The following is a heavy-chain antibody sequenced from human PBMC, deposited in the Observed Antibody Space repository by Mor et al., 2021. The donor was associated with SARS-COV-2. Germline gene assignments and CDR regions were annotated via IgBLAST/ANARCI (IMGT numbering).Heavy chain of an antibody. J-gene: IGHJ5*02. Sequence: YNPSLKSRVIISVDRSKNQFSLKLNSVTAADTAVYYCVRAHPNNWFDPWGQGTLVTVSS. V-gene: IGHV4-59*01. CDR3: VRAHPNNWFDP.